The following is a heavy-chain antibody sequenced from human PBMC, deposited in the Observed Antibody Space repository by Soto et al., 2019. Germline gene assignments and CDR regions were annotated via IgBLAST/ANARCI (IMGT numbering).Heavy chain of an antibody. J-gene: IGHJ4*02. CDR3: AKGGSPSGRYSDY. CDR2: INWNSGNI. D-gene: IGHD1-26*01. CDR1: GFTFNDYA. V-gene: IGHV3-9*01. Sequence: EVQLVESGGGLVQPGGSLRLSCAASGFTFNDYAMHWVRQAPGKGLDWVSGINWNSGNIGYADSVKGRFTISRDSATNSLYLQMNSLRAEDTALYYCAKGGSPSGRYSDYWGQGTLVTVSS.